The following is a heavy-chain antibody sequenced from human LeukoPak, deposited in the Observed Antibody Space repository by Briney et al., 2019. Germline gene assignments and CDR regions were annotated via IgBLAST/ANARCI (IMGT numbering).Heavy chain of an antibody. CDR3: ARGVSRWELLSAFDI. V-gene: IGHV3-30*04. D-gene: IGHD1-26*01. CDR1: RFTFNSYE. J-gene: IGHJ3*02. CDR2: ISYDGSNK. Sequence: GGSLRLSCAASRFTFNSYEMNWVRQAPGKGLEWVAVISYDGSNKYYADSVKGRFTISRDNSKNTLYLQMNSLRAEDTAVYYCARGVSRWELLSAFDIWGQGTMVTVSS.